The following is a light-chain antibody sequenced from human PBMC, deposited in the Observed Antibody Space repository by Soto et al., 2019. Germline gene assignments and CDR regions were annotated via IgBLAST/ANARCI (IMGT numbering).Light chain of an antibody. V-gene: IGLV1-47*01. CDR1: SSNIGSNY. CDR2: RNN. CDR3: ASWDDSLGGYV. Sequence: QSALTQPHSASETPGQRVTISCSGSSSNIGSNYVYWYQQLPGTAPKLLIYRNNLRPSGVPDRFSGSKSGTSASLAISGLRSEDEADYYCASWDDSLGGYVFGTGTKLTVL. J-gene: IGLJ1*01.